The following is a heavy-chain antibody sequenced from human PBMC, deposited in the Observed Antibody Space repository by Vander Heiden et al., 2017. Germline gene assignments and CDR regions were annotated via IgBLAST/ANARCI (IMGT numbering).Heavy chain of an antibody. Sequence: QVQLVESGGGVVQPGRSLRLACAASGFTFSSYGMHWVRQAPGKGLEWVAVIWYDGSNKYYADSVKGRFTISRDNSKNTLYLQMNSLRAEDTAVYYCARDARPTYYFDSSGPFFDYWCQGPLGTDSS. CDR1: GFTFSSYG. V-gene: IGHV3-33*01. J-gene: IGHJ4*02. CDR3: ARDARPTYYFDSSGPFFDY. D-gene: IGHD3-22*01. CDR2: IWYDGSNK.